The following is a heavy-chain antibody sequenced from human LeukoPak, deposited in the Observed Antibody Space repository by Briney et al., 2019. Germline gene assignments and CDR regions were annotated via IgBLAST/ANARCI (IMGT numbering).Heavy chain of an antibody. CDR2: MNPNSGNT. Sequence: ASVKVSCKASGYTFTNYGINWVRQAPGQGLEWMGWMNPNSGNTGYAQKFQGRVTMTRNTSISTAYMELSSLRSDDTAVYYCARDRVMDGSSWYGNWFDPWGQGTLVTVSS. J-gene: IGHJ5*02. CDR3: ARDRVMDGSSWYGNWFDP. V-gene: IGHV1-8*02. D-gene: IGHD6-13*01. CDR1: GYTFTNYG.